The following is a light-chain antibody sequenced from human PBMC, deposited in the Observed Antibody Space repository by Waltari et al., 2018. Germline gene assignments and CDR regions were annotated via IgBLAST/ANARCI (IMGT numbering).Light chain of an antibody. Sequence: QSALTQPASVSGSPGQSITISCTGTSSDIGFYNYVSWYQHHPGKAPKLMIYDVSERPSGVSNRFSGSKSGNTACLTISGLQAEDEADYYCNSYAGSSSWVFGGGTKLTVL. CDR1: SSDIGFYNY. V-gene: IGLV2-14*03. CDR2: DVS. J-gene: IGLJ2*01. CDR3: NSYAGSSSWV.